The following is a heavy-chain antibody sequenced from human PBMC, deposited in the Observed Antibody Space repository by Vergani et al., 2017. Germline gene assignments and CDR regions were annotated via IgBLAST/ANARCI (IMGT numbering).Heavy chain of an antibody. J-gene: IGHJ4*02. CDR2: IYYSGST. Sequence: QVQLQASGPGLVTPSQTLSLTCTVSGGSIRSGVYYWSWVRQHPGKGLEWIGYIYYSGSTYYNPSLKSRVTISVDTSKNQFSLKLSSVTAADPAVYYCARDYYGSGRYDDWGQGTLVTVSS. CDR3: ARDYYGSGRYDD. V-gene: IGHV4-31*03. CDR1: GGSIRSGVYY. D-gene: IGHD3-10*01.